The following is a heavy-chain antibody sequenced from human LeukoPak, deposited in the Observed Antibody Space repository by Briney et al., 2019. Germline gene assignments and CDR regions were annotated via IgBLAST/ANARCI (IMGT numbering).Heavy chain of an antibody. Sequence: PGGSLRLSCAASGFTFSSYAVSWVRQAPGKGLEWVSAISGSGGSTYYADSVKGRFTISRDNSKNTLYLQMNSLRAEDTAVYYCAKGGYSNGRYYYYYMDVWGEGTTVTVSS. CDR2: ISGSGGST. D-gene: IGHD5-18*01. CDR3: AKGGYSNGRYYYYYMDV. CDR1: GFTFSSYA. J-gene: IGHJ6*03. V-gene: IGHV3-23*01.